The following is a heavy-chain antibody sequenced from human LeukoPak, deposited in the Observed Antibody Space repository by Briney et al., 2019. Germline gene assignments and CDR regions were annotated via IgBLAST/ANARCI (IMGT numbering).Heavy chain of an antibody. V-gene: IGHV4-34*01. CDR3: ARDLRYGSGSIRKYNWFDP. D-gene: IGHD3-10*01. Sequence: GSLRLSCAASGFTFSSYAMHWIRQPPGKGLEWIGEINHSGSTNYNPSLKSRVTISVDTSKNQFSLKLSSVTAADTAVYYCARDLRYGSGSIRKYNWFDPWGQGTLVTVSS. J-gene: IGHJ5*02. CDR1: GFTFSSYA. CDR2: INHSGST.